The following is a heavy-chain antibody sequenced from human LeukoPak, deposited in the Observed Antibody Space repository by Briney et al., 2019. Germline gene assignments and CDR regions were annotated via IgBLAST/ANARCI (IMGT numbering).Heavy chain of an antibody. CDR3: AKDLEGVVPAAGYDY. J-gene: IGHJ4*02. CDR2: ISGSGGST. CDR1: GFTFSSYA. Sequence: PGGSLRPSCAASGFTFSSYAMSWVRQAPGKGLEWVSAISGSGGSTYYADSVKGRFTISRDNSKNTLYLQMNSLRAEDTAVYYCAKDLEGVVPAAGYDYWGQGTLVTVSS. D-gene: IGHD2-2*01. V-gene: IGHV3-23*01.